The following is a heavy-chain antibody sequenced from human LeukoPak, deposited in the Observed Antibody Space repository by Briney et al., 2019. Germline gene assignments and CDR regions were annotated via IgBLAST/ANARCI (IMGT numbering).Heavy chain of an antibody. D-gene: IGHD6-13*01. Sequence: PGGSLRLSCAASGFTFSYDWMSWVRQAPGEGLEWVANIKNDGAVKNYVDSVKGRFTISRDNAKNSLYLQMNSLRAEDTAVYYCAKDSYSKGDFWVQGGLVTVSS. CDR3: AKDSYSKGDF. CDR2: IKNDGAVK. J-gene: IGHJ4*02. CDR1: GFTFSYDW. V-gene: IGHV3-7*01.